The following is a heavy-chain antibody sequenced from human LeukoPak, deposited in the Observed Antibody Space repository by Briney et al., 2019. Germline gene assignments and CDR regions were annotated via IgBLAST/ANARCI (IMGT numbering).Heavy chain of an antibody. J-gene: IGHJ4*02. CDR1: GFTFSSYS. D-gene: IGHD2-15*01. V-gene: IGHV3-21*01. CDR3: AKHLATSGSYPLDY. Sequence: PGGSLRLSCAASGFTFSSYSMNWVRQAPGKGLEWVSSISSSSSYIYYADSVKGRFTISRDNAKNSLYLQMNSLRAEDTAVYYCAKHLATSGSYPLDYWGQGTPVTVSS. CDR2: ISSSSSYI.